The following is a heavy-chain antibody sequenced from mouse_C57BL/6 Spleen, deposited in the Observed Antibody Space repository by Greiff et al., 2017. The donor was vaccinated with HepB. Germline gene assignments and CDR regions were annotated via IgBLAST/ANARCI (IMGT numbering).Heavy chain of an antibody. J-gene: IGHJ2*01. V-gene: IGHV1-22*01. Sequence: EVQLQQSGPELVKPGASVKMSCKASGYTFTDYNMHWVKQSHGKSLEWIGYINPNNGGTSYNQKFKGKATLTVNKSSSTAYMEPRSLTSEDAAIYYCATVVATEGDYWGQSTTLTVSS. CDR2: INPNNGGT. CDR1: GYTFTDYN. D-gene: IGHD1-1*01. CDR3: ATVVATEGDY.